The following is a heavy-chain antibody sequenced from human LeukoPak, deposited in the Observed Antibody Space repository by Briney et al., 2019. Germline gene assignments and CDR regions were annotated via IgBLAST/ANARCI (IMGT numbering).Heavy chain of an antibody. CDR3: AREDRSITFGGVITYDAFDI. J-gene: IGHJ3*02. V-gene: IGHV3-48*04. Sequence: QAGGSLRLSCAASGFTFSSYSMNWVRQAPGKGLEWVSYISSSSSTIYYADSVKGRLTISRDNAKNSLYLQMNSLRAEDTAVYYCAREDRSITFGGVITYDAFDIWGQGTMVTVSS. CDR2: ISSSSSTI. D-gene: IGHD3-16*02. CDR1: GFTFSSYS.